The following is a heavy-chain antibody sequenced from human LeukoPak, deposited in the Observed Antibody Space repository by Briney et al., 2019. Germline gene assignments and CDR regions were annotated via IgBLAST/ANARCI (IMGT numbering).Heavy chain of an antibody. V-gene: IGHV1-18*01. CDR1: GYTFTSYG. Sequence: ASVKVSCKASGYTFTSYGISWVRQAPGQGLEWMGWISAYNGNTNYAQKLQGRVTMTTVTSTSTAYMELRSLRSDDTAVYYCARMTRCSGGSCYSDFDYWGQGTPVTVSS. D-gene: IGHD2-15*01. CDR2: ISAYNGNT. J-gene: IGHJ4*02. CDR3: ARMTRCSGGSCYSDFDY.